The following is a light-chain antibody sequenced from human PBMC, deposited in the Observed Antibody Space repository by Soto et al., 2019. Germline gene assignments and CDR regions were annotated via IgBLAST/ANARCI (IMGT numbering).Light chain of an antibody. CDR3: SSYTTTDAYV. J-gene: IGLJ1*01. Sequence: QSALTQPASVSGSPGQSITISCTGTSSDVGAYDFVSWYQQHPGKAPKYLIYEVSNRPSGVSDRFSGSKSGTTASLTISGLQAEDEADYYCSSYTTTDAYVFGTGTKLTVL. V-gene: IGLV2-14*01. CDR1: SSDVGAYDF. CDR2: EVS.